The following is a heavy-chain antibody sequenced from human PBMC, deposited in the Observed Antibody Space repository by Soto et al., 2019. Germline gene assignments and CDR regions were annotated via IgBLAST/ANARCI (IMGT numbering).Heavy chain of an antibody. CDR1: GGSISSGGYY. D-gene: IGHD3-16*01. CDR2: IYYSGST. V-gene: IGHV4-31*03. CDR3: ARVMELSFWSAP. Sequence: SETLSLTCTVSGGSISSGGYYWSWIRQHPGKGLEWIGYIYYSGSTYYNPSLKSRVTISVDTSKNQFSLKLSSVTAADTAVYNCARVMELSFWSAPWGQGTLVPVSS. J-gene: IGHJ5*02.